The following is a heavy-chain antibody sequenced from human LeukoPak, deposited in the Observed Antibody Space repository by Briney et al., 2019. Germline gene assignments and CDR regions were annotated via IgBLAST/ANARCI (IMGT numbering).Heavy chain of an antibody. CDR3: ATDRDYTFDY. J-gene: IGHJ4*02. CDR2: IKEDGSEK. D-gene: IGHD4-11*01. Sequence: QPGGSLRLSCAASGFTFSSYWMTWVRQAPGKGLEWVANIKEDGSEKYYVDSVEGRFTISRDNARDSVYLQMHSLRAEDTAVYYCATDRDYTFDYWGQGTLVTVSS. V-gene: IGHV3-7*01. CDR1: GFTFSSYW.